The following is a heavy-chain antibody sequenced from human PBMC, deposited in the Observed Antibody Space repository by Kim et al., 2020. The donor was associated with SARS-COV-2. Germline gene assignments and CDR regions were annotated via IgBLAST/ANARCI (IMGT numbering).Heavy chain of an antibody. V-gene: IGHV3-9*01. D-gene: IGHD1-26*01. J-gene: IGHJ5*02. CDR1: GFTFGDYA. CDR3: AKGSEWELLGWFDP. CDR2: ISWNSGSI. Sequence: GGSLRLSCAASGFTFGDYAMHWVRQAPGKGLEWVSGISWNSGSIGYADSVKGRFTISRDNAKNSLYLQMNSLRAEDTALYYCAKGSEWELLGWFDPWGQGTLVTVSS.